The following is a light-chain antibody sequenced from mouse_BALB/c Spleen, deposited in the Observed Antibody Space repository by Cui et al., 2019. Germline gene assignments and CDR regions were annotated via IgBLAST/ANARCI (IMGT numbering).Light chain of an antibody. V-gene: IGKV4-58*01. Sequence: EIVLTQSPAILAASLRRRDTRTCRASSGVRSSYLHWYQQKSGPSPKPLIHRTSNLASGVPARFSGSGSGTSYSLTISSVEAEDDATYYCQQWSSYPFTFGAGTKLEMK. J-gene: IGKJ5*01. CDR2: RTS. CDR1: SGVRSSY. CDR3: QQWSSYPFT.